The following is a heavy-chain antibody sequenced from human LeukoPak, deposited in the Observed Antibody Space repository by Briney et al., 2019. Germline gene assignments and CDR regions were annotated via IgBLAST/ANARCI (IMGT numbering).Heavy chain of an antibody. V-gene: IGHV3-53*01. CDR3: ASAETSSSWYGLDY. CDR2: IYSDGTT. CDR1: GFTVSSNY. Sequence: GGSLRLSCAASGFTVSSNYMSWVRQAPGKGLEWVSVIYSDGTTYYADSVKGRFTISRDNSKNTLYLQMNSLRAEDTAVYYCASAETSSSWYGLDYWGQGTLVTVSS. D-gene: IGHD6-13*01. J-gene: IGHJ4*02.